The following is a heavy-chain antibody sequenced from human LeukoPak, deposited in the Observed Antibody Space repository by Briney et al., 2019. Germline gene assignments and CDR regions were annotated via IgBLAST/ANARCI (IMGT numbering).Heavy chain of an antibody. CDR2: INPNSGGT. CDR1: GYTFTGYY. J-gene: IGHJ4*02. CDR3: ARVRCSGGSCYTGFDY. V-gene: IGHV1-2*02. Sequence: ASVKVPCKASGYTFTGYYMHWVRQAPGQGLEWMGWINPNSGGTNYAPKFQGRVTMTRDTSISTAYMELSRLRSDDTAVYYCARVRCSGGSCYTGFDYWGQGTLVTVSS. D-gene: IGHD2-15*01.